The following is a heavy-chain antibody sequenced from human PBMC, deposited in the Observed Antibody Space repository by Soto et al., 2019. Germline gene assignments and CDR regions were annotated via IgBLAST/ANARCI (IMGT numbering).Heavy chain of an antibody. Sequence: VQLLESGGGLVQPGGSLRLSCAASGFTFSSYAMSWVRQAPGKGLEWGSAISGSGGRTYYADSVKGRFTSSRDNSKNTLYLQMNSLRAEDTAVYYCAKDPYDILTGYSIYWGQGTLVTVSS. D-gene: IGHD3-9*01. CDR1: GFTFSSYA. CDR2: ISGSGGRT. V-gene: IGHV3-23*01. J-gene: IGHJ4*02. CDR3: AKDPYDILTGYSIY.